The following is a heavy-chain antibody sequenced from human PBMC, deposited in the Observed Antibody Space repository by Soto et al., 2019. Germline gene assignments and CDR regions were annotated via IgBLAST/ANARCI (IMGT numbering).Heavy chain of an antibody. D-gene: IGHD3-9*01. CDR2: ISAYNGNT. CDR3: VRDYYDNLTGPKPFDY. Sequence: ASVKVSCKASGYTFTSYGISWVRQAPGQGLEWMGWISAYNGNTNYAQKLQGRVTITRDTSASTAYMEVSSLRSEDTAVYYCVRDYYDNLTGPKPFDYWGPGTLVTVS. CDR1: GYTFTSYG. J-gene: IGHJ4*02. V-gene: IGHV1-18*01.